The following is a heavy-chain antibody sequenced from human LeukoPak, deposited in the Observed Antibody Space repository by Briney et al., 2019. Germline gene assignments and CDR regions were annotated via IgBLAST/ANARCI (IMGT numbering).Heavy chain of an antibody. CDR1: GFTFGDYA. D-gene: IGHD2-15*01. V-gene: IGHV3-49*04. CDR2: IRSKAYGGTT. CDR3: TSPMKDIVVVPI. Sequence: GGSLRLSCTASGFTFGDYAMNWVRQAPGKGLEWVGFIRSKAYGGTTEYAASVKGRFTISRDDSKSIAYLQMNSLKTEDTATYYCTSPMKDIVVVPIWGQGTMVTVSS. J-gene: IGHJ3*02.